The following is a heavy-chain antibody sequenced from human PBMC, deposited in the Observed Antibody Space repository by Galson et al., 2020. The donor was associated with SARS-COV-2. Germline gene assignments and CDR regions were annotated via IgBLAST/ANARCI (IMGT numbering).Heavy chain of an antibody. Sequence: GSLRLSCAASGFTFSSHTMHWVRQAPGKGLEWVALTSYDGTNKYHADSVKGRFNISRDNSKNTLYLQMNSLTAEDTAVYYCARDRYTSGWYVSSTMDVWGQGTTVTVSS. CDR1: GFTFSSHT. J-gene: IGHJ6*02. D-gene: IGHD6-19*01. CDR3: ARDRYTSGWYVSSTMDV. CDR2: TSYDGTNK. V-gene: IGHV3-30*04.